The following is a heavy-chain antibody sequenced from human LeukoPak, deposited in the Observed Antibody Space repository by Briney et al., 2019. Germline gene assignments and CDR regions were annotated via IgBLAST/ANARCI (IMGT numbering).Heavy chain of an antibody. CDR2: INDAGRTT. Sequence: GGSLRLSCATSGFTFNTYAMNWVRQAPGKGLEWASTINDAGRTTYYADSVKGRFTISRDNSKNTVYLQMNNLGAEDTALYYCTNQPILAGSIDSWGQGTLVTVSS. D-gene: IGHD3-9*01. CDR1: GFTFNTYA. J-gene: IGHJ4*02. V-gene: IGHV3-23*01. CDR3: TNQPILAGSIDS.